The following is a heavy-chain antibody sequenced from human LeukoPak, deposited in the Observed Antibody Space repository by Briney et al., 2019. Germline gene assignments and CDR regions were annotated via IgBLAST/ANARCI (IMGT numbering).Heavy chain of an antibody. V-gene: IGHV1-2*02. CDR1: GYTFTGYY. J-gene: IGHJ4*02. CDR2: INPNSGGT. D-gene: IGHD2-21*02. Sequence: ASVKVSCKASGYTFTGYYMHWVRQAPGQGLEWMGWINPNSGGTNYAQKFQGRVTMTRDTFISTAYMELSRLRSDDTAVYYCARDGYCGGDCYSGNDYWGQGTLVTVSS. CDR3: ARDGYCGGDCYSGNDY.